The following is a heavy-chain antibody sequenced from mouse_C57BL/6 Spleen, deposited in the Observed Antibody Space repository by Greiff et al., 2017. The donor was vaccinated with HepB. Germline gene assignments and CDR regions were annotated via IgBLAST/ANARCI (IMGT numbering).Heavy chain of an antibody. D-gene: IGHD1-1*01. J-gene: IGHJ2*01. CDR2: INPSNGGT. CDR3: ARGYYGSSYEDY. Sequence: VQLQQPGAELVRPGSSVKLSCKASGYTFTSYWMHWVKQRPGQGLEWIGNINPSNGGTNYNEKFKSKATLTVDKSSSTAYMQLSSLTSEDSAVYYCARGYYGSSYEDYWGQGTTLTVSS. CDR1: GYTFTSYW. V-gene: IGHV1-53*01.